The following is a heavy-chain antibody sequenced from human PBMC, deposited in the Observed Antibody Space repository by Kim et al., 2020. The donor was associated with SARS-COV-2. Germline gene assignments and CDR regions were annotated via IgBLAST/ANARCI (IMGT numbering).Heavy chain of an antibody. V-gene: IGHV1-8*01. CDR1: GYTFTSYH. Sequence: ASVKVSCKASGYTFTSYHINWVRQAAGQGLEWMGWMDPVSGKTGYAQKVQGRVTMTRDTSISTANMELSSLRYEDTAVYFCVKTIGRGSQDWIFDLWGRGTQIPVSS. D-gene: IGHD2-15*01. CDR2: MDPVSGKT. J-gene: IGHJ2*01. CDR3: VKTIGRGSQDWIFDL.